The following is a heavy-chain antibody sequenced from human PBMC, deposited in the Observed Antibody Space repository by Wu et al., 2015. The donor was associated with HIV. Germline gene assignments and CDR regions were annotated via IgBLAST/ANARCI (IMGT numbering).Heavy chain of an antibody. J-gene: IGHJ3*02. D-gene: IGHD6-19*01. Sequence: QVQLVQSGAEVKKPGASVKVSCKASGYTFTGYYMHWVRQAPGQGLEWMGWINPNSGGXNYAQKFQGRVTMTRDTSISTAYMELSRLRSDDTAVYYCARDMGHEGRQWLVQPGAFDIWGQGTMVTVSS. CDR3: ARDMGHEGRQWLVQPGAFDI. V-gene: IGHV1-2*02. CDR1: GYTFTGYY. CDR2: INPNSGGX.